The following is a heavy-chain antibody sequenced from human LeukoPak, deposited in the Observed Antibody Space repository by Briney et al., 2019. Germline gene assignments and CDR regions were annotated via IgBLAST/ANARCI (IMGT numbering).Heavy chain of an antibody. CDR3: ATTVVTPDAFDI. V-gene: IGHV1-18*01. J-gene: IGHJ3*02. Sequence: ASVKVSCKASGYTFTSYGISWVRQAPGQGLEWMGWISAYNGNTNYAQKLQGRVTMTTDTSTSTAYMELRSLRSDDTAVYYCATTVVTPDAFDIWGQGTMATVSS. D-gene: IGHD4-23*01. CDR1: GYTFTSYG. CDR2: ISAYNGNT.